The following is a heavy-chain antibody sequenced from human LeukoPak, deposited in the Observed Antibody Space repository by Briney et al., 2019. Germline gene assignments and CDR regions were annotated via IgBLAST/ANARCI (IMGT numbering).Heavy chain of an antibody. CDR2: INHSGST. J-gene: IGHJ5*02. V-gene: IGHV4-39*07. Sequence: SETLSLTCTVSGGSISSGSYYWSWIRQPPGKGLEWIGEINHSGSTNYNPSLKSRVTISVDTSKNQFSLKLSSVTAADTAVYYCARAPIFWKAGSPISNWFDPWGQGTLVTVSS. CDR1: GGSISSGSYY. D-gene: IGHD3-9*01. CDR3: ARAPIFWKAGSPISNWFDP.